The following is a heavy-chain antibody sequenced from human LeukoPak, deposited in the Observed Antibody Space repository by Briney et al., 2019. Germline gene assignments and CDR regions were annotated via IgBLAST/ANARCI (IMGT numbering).Heavy chain of an antibody. CDR2: ISSSGSTI. V-gene: IGHV3-11*01. CDR1: GFTFSDYY. D-gene: IGHD3-3*01. CDR3: ARAYQLLKRFLAWLLNYYYYYGMDV. Sequence: GGSLRLSCAASGFTFSDYYMSWIRQAPGKGLEWVSYISSSGSTIYYADSVKGRFTISRDNAKNSLYLQMNSLRAEDTAVYYCARAYQLLKRFLAWLLNYYYYYGMDVWGQGTTVTVSS. J-gene: IGHJ6*02.